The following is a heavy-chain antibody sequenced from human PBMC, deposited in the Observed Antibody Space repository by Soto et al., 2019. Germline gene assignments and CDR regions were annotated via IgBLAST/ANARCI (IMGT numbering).Heavy chain of an antibody. CDR2: IYWDDDK. J-gene: IGHJ4*02. D-gene: IGHD6-19*01. Sequence: QITLKESGPTLVKPTQTLTLTCTFSGFSLSSTRLAVGWIRQPPGKALEWLALIYWDDDKRYSPFLKSRLTINKDTAKNQVVRTMSNMDPVDTARYYCAHIVVAGLGYYFDYWGQGTPVTVSS. CDR1: GFSLSSTRLA. CDR3: AHIVVAGLGYYFDY. V-gene: IGHV2-5*02.